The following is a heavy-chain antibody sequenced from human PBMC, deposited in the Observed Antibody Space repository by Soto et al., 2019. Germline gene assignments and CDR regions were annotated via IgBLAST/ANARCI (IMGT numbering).Heavy chain of an antibody. J-gene: IGHJ4*02. CDR1: GYPFTRNR. Sequence: QVHLVQSGPEVKKTGASVKVSCKTSGYPFTRNRLSWVRRAPGQGLEWMGGISPHNGNAKYAQKFQDRVTLTADTAASTVYMELRRLRSDDSAVFYCARDRSGWYDFWGQGTLVTVSA. D-gene: IGHD6-19*01. CDR2: ISPHNGNA. V-gene: IGHV1-18*01. CDR3: ARDRSGWYDF.